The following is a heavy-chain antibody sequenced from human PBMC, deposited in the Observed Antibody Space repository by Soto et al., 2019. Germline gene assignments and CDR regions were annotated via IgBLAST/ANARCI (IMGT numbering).Heavy chain of an antibody. J-gene: IGHJ4*02. CDR3: ATDDSSVLEYFDY. V-gene: IGHV3-11*06. D-gene: IGHD3-22*01. CDR2: ISSSTFYT. CDR1: GFTFSDFY. Sequence: QVQLVESGGGLVKPGGSLRLSCSASGFTFSDFYMSWIRQAPGKGLEWVSYISSSTFYTNYADSVKGRFTISRDNAKNSLYLQMNSMSVEDTAVYYCATDDSSVLEYFDYWGQGTLVTVSS.